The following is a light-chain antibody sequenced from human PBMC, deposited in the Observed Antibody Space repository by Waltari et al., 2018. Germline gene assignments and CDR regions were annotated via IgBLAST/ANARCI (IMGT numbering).Light chain of an antibody. CDR1: SSDVGGYNY. J-gene: IGLJ2*01. V-gene: IGLV2-11*01. CDR3: CSYAGSDTFVV. CDR2: EVT. Sequence: QSALTQSRSVSGSPGQSVSISCPGTSSDVGGYNYVSWYQPHPGKAPKLTIYEVTKRPSGVPDRLSGSKSGNTASLTISGLQAEDEADYYCCSYAGSDTFVVFGGGTKLTVL.